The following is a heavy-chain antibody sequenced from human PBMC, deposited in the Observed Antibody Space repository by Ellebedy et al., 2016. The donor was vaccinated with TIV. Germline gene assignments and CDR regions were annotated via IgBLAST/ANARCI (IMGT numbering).Heavy chain of an antibody. CDR2: IKSNVDGGAT. V-gene: IGHV3-15*01. D-gene: IGHD3-9*01. CDR1: GFTFSNAW. Sequence: GESLKISCAASGFTFSNAWMSWVRQTPGKGLEWVGRIKSNVDGGATDYAAPVKGRFTISRDDSKDTLFLQMNSLQTEDTAVYYCATRPPPYCDCPLDYWGQGTLVTVSS. CDR3: ATRPPPYCDCPLDY. J-gene: IGHJ4*02.